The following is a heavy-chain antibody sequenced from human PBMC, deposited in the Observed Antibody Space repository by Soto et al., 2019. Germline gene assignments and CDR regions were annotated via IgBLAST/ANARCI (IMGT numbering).Heavy chain of an antibody. D-gene: IGHD5-12*01. CDR3: AREGSYSAYNFAHGIQLWSFDF. V-gene: IGHV4-4*07. CDR2: IFSSGST. Sequence: PSETLSLTCTVSGGSINTFYWSWVRQPAGKGLEWIGRIFSSGSTSFNPSLESRVAMSVDTSKNHFSLNLSSVTAADMAVYYCAREGSYSAYNFAHGIQLWSFDFWGQGARGTVS. J-gene: IGHJ4*02. CDR1: GGSINTFY.